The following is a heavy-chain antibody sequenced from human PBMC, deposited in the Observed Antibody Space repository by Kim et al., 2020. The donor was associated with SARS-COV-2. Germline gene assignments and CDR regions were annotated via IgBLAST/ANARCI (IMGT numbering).Heavy chain of an antibody. J-gene: IGHJ4*02. Sequence: SETLSLTCAVSGDSISSNNWWVWVRQPPGKGLEWIGETYHTGTTNYNPTLESRITLSVDKSKNQFSLELSSVTAADTAIYYCVRVASDDNLTGYFLGQGT. CDR3: VRVASDDNLTGYF. CDR1: GDSISSNNW. D-gene: IGHD3-9*01. CDR2: TYHTGTT. V-gene: IGHV4-4*02.